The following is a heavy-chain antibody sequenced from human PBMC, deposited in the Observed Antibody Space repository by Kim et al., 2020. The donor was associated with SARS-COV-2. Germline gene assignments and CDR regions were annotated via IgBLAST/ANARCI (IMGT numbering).Heavy chain of an antibody. Sequence: GGSLRLSCAASGFTFSSYAMSWVRQAPGKGLEWVSAISGSGGSTYYADSVKGRFTISRDNSKNTLYLQMNSLRAEDTAVYYCAKPTFDSYGWWGDYWGQGTLVTVSS. CDR2: ISGSGGST. J-gene: IGHJ4*02. CDR1: GFTFSSYA. V-gene: IGHV3-23*01. D-gene: IGHD5-18*01. CDR3: AKPTFDSYGWWGDY.